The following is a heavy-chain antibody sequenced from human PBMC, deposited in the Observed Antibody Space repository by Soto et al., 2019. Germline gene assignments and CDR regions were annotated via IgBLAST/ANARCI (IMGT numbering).Heavy chain of an antibody. J-gene: IGHJ6*02. V-gene: IGHV3-74*01. Sequence: PGGSLRLSCAASGFTFISYWMHWVRQAPWKGLVWVSRINSDGSSTSYADSVKGRFTISRDNAKNTLYLQMNSLRAEDTAVYYCARDGSSGWYYYYGMDVWGQGTTVTVSS. CDR1: GFTFISYW. CDR3: ARDGSSGWYYYYGMDV. CDR2: INSDGSST. D-gene: IGHD6-19*01.